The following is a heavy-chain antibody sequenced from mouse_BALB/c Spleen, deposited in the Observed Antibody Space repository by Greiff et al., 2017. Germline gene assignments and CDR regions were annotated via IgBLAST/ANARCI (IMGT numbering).Heavy chain of an antibody. CDR1: GFNIKDYY. Sequence: DVQLQESGAELVRPGALVKLSCKASGFNIKDYYMHWVKQRPEQGLEWIGWIDPENGNTIYDPKFQGKASITADTSSNTAYLQLSSLTSEDTAVYYCAVYGPAWFAYWGQGTLVTVSA. CDR2: IDPENGNT. D-gene: IGHD1-1*02. V-gene: IGHV14-1*02. J-gene: IGHJ3*01. CDR3: AVYGPAWFAY.